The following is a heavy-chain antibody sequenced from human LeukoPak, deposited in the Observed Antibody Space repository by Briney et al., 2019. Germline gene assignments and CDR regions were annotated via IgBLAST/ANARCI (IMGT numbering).Heavy chain of an antibody. V-gene: IGHV4-4*02. CDR3: ARDPSGYFNY. J-gene: IGHJ4*02. CDR1: GGSISTNNW. D-gene: IGHD3-22*01. Sequence: PSETLSLTCAVSGGSISTNNWWHWVRQSPGKGLEWIGEIYHTGSTNYNPSLKSRVTMSVDTPKNQLSLKVNSVTAADTATYYCARDPSGYFNYWGQGTLATVSS. CDR2: IYHTGST.